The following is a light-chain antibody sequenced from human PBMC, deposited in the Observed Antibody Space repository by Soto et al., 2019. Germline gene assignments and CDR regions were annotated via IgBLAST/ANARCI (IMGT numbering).Light chain of an antibody. CDR1: QRIGTH. V-gene: IGKV1-39*01. CDR2: AAS. CDR3: QQSYSNPWT. Sequence: DIQMTQSPSSLSASVGDRVTITCRTSQRIGTHLNWYQEKPGKAPKLLIYAASSLQSGVPSRFSGSGSGTDFTLTISSLQPEDFATYYCQQSYSNPWTFGQGTKVEIK. J-gene: IGKJ1*01.